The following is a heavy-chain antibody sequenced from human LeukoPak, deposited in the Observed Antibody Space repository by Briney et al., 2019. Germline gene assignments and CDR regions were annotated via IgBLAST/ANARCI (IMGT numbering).Heavy chain of an antibody. CDR1: GFTFDDYA. Sequence: PGGSLRLSCAASGFTFDDYAMHWVRQAPGKGLEWVSGISWNSGSIGYADSVKGRFTISRDNAKNSLYLQMNSLRAEDTALYYCAKDSLSMFGGSGVFDYWGQGTLVTVSS. CDR2: ISWNSGSI. CDR3: AKDSLSMFGGSGVFDY. V-gene: IGHV3-9*01. D-gene: IGHD3-16*01. J-gene: IGHJ4*02.